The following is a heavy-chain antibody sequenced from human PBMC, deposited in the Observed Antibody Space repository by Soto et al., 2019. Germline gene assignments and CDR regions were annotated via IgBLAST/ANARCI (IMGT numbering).Heavy chain of an antibody. CDR1: GGSISSYY. D-gene: IGHD6-19*01. J-gene: IGHJ6*02. CDR3: ARTTGYSSGWYWSDYYYYYGMDV. Sequence: SETLSLTCTVSGGSISSYYWSWIRQPAGKGLEWIGRIYTSGSTNYNPSLKSRVTMSVDTSKNQFSLKLSSVTAADTAVYYCARTTGYSSGWYWSDYYYYYGMDVWGQGTTVTVSS. V-gene: IGHV4-4*07. CDR2: IYTSGST.